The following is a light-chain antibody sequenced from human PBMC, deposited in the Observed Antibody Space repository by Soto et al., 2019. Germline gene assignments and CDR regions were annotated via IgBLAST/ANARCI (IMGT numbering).Light chain of an antibody. CDR2: EVS. Sequence: QSALTQPASVSGSPGQSITISCTGTSSDVGGYNYVSWYQQHPGKAPKLIIYEVSNRPSGVSNRFSGSKSGNTASLTISVLQAEDAADYYCNSYTSKSTGVFGTGTKLTVL. CDR1: SSDVGGYNY. CDR3: NSYTSKSTGV. J-gene: IGLJ1*01. V-gene: IGLV2-14*01.